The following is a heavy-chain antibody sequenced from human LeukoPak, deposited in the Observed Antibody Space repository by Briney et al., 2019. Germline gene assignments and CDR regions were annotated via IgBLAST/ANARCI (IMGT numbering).Heavy chain of an antibody. CDR1: GGSMSGHY. J-gene: IGHJ3*02. D-gene: IGHD6-19*01. Sequence: SETLSLTCTVSGGSMSGHYWSWIRQPPGNRLEWIGYIYYSGSTNYNPSLKSRVTISVDTSKNQLSLKLRSVTAADTAVYYCASGGWSRDIWGQGTMVTVSS. V-gene: IGHV4-59*11. CDR3: ASGGWSRDI. CDR2: IYYSGST.